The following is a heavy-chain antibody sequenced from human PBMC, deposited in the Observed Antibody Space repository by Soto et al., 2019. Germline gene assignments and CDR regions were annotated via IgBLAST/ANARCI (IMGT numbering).Heavy chain of an antibody. CDR3: ARGGRFLEWLSKLYYGMAV. V-gene: IGHV1-8*01. CDR1: GYTFTSYD. D-gene: IGHD3-3*01. J-gene: IGHJ6*01. Sequence: QVQLVQSGAEVKKPGASVKVSCKASGYTFTSYDINWVRQATRQGLVWMGWMNPNSGNTRYAQKFQERVTTTRNTTICTASMELSSLRSEDTAVYYCARGGRFLEWLSKLYYGMAVWGQGTTVTVS. CDR2: MNPNSGNT.